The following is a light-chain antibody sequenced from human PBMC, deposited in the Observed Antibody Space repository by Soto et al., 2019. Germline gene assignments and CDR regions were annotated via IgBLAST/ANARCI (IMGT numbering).Light chain of an antibody. CDR1: SSDIGTYHY. J-gene: IGLJ2*01. Sequence: QSALTQPASVSGSPGQLITISCTGTSSDIGTYHYVSWYQQYPGKAPKLIIFDVNSRPSGVSERFLGSKSGNTASLAVSGLQAEDEADYYCSSYTDSSPVIFGGGTKLTVL. CDR2: DVN. CDR3: SSYTDSSPVI. V-gene: IGLV2-14*03.